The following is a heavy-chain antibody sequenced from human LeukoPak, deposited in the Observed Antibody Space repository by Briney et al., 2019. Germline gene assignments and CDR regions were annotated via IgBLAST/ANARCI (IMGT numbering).Heavy chain of an antibody. V-gene: IGHV3-74*01. Sequence: GGSLRLSCAASGFTLRSYWMHWVRQAPGKGLVWVSRINSDGSFTTYADSVKGRLTISRDNAKNTLYLQMNSLRAEDTAVYFCARDLGTLTTMFDPWGQGTLVTVSS. CDR2: INSDGSFT. D-gene: IGHD3-16*01. CDR1: GFTLRSYW. J-gene: IGHJ5*02. CDR3: ARDLGTLTTMFDP.